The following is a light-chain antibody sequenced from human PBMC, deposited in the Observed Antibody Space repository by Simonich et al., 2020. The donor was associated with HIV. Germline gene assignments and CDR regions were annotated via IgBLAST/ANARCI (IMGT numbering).Light chain of an antibody. CDR3: LLYYGGAVV. Sequence: QTVVTQEPSLTVSPGGTVTLTCASSTGAVTSGYYPNWFQQKPGQAPRALSYSTSNKHSWTPARFSVSLLGGKAALTLSGVQPEDEAEYYCLLYYGGAVVFGGGTKLTVL. CDR1: TGAVTSGYY. J-gene: IGLJ2*01. V-gene: IGLV7-43*01. CDR2: STS.